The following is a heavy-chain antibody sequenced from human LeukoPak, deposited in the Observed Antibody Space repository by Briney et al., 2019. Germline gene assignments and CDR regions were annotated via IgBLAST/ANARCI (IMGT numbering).Heavy chain of an antibody. CDR2: INPSGGST. J-gene: IGHJ3*02. Sequence: ASVKVSCKASGYTFTGYYMHWVRQAPGQGLEWMGIINPSGGSTSYAQKFQGGVTMTRDTSTSTVYMDLSSLRSEDTAVYYCARVGGGVISSFDAFDIWGQGTMVTVSS. CDR3: ARVGGGVISSFDAFDI. D-gene: IGHD3-10*01. CDR1: GYTFTGYY. V-gene: IGHV1-46*01.